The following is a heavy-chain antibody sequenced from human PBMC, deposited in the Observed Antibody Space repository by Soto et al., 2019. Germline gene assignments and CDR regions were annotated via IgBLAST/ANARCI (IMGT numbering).Heavy chain of an antibody. D-gene: IGHD2-15*01. CDR2: IYYTGST. J-gene: IGHJ5*02. V-gene: IGHV4-61*01. CDR1: GCSVSSGNYC. CDR3: ASALYCSGGSCSFDP. Sequence: SETLSLTCTVSGCSVSSGNYCWSWIRQPPGKGLEWIGFIYYTGSTSYNPSLNSRVTISMDTSKNQFSLKLTSVTAADTAVYYCASALYCSGGSCSFDPWGQGTLVTVSS.